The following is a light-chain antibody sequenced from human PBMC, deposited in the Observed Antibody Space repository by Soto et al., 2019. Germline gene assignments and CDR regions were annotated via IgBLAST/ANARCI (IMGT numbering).Light chain of an antibody. CDR3: LQHNAYPWT. J-gene: IGKJ1*01. CDR1: QDIGIN. Sequence: DIQMTQSPSSLSASVGDRVTMTCRASQDIGINLGWFQQKPGKAPKRLIYVASSLQSGVPAGFSGSGSGTEFTLTISSLQPEDFASYFCLQHNAYPWTFGQGTKVDI. CDR2: VAS. V-gene: IGKV1-17*01.